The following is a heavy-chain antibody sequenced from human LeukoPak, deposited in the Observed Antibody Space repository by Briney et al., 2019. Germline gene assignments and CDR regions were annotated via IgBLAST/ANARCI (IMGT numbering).Heavy chain of an antibody. CDR3: ARASRPTYYYGSGSYPFDY. CDR2: INPSGGST. Sequence: ASVKVSCKASGYTFTSYYMHWVRQAPGQGLEWMGIINPSGGSTSYAQKFQGRVTMTRDTSTSTVYMELSSLRSEDTAVCYCARASRPTYYYGSGSYPFDYWGQGTLVTVSS. V-gene: IGHV1-46*01. CDR1: GYTFTSYY. J-gene: IGHJ4*02. D-gene: IGHD3-10*01.